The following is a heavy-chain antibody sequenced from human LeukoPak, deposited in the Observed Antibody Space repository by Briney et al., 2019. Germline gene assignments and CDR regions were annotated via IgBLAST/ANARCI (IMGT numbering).Heavy chain of an antibody. CDR1: GFTFSSYA. D-gene: IGHD6-13*01. CDR2: ISGSGGST. Sequence: GGPLRLSCAASGFTFSSYAMSWVRQAPGKGLEWVSAISGSGGSTYYADSVKGRFTISRDNSKNTLYLQMNSLRAEDTAVYYCAKADSSSWYNMLFDYWGQGTLVTVSS. V-gene: IGHV3-23*01. CDR3: AKADSSSWYNMLFDY. J-gene: IGHJ4*02.